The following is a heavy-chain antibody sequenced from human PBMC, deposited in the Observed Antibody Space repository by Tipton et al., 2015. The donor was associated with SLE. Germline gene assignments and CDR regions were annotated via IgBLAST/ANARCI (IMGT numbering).Heavy chain of an antibody. CDR1: GGSFSGYY. CDR2: INHSGST. J-gene: IGHJ4*02. CDR3: ARHQEDYFDY. Sequence: TLSLTCTVYGGSFSGYYCSWIRQPPGKGLEWIGEINHSGSTNYNPSLKSRVTISVDTSKNQFSLKLSSVTAADTAVYYCARHQEDYFDYWGQGTLVTVSS. V-gene: IGHV4-34*01.